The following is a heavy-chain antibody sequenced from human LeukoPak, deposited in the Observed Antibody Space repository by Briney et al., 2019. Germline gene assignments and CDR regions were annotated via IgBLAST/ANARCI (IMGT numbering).Heavy chain of an antibody. CDR2: INTNTGNP. CDR1: GYTFTNYP. V-gene: IGHV7-4-1*02. CDR3: ARTNVVVGATKSLGFDY. J-gene: IGHJ4*02. Sequence: ASVKVSCKASGYTFTNYPMNWVRQAPGQGLEWMGWINTNTGNPTYAQGFTGHFVFSLDTSVSTASLQINSLKAEDTAVYYCARTNVVVGATKSLGFDYWGQGTWSPPPQ. D-gene: IGHD1-26*01.